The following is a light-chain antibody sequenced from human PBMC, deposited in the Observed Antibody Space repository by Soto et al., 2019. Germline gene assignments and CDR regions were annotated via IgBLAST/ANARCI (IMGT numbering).Light chain of an antibody. CDR1: QSVSSRS. Sequence: EIVLTQSPGTLSLSPGERATLSCRASQSVSSRSLAWYQERSGQAPRLLTTGASSRAADSPARISARGSGTDFALTINRLEPEDLAVYFSQQYHRSPRTFGQGTKVDIK. V-gene: IGKV3-20*01. CDR3: QQYHRSPRT. CDR2: GAS. J-gene: IGKJ1*01.